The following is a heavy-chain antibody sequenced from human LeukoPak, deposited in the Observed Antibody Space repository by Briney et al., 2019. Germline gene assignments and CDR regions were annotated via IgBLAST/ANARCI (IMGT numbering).Heavy chain of an antibody. D-gene: IGHD6-13*01. J-gene: IGHJ5*02. V-gene: IGHV4-34*01. CDR1: GGSFSGYY. Sequence: SETLSLTCAVYGGSFSGYYWSWIRQPPGKGLDGIGEINHSGSTNYNPSLKSRVTISVDTSKNQFSLKLSSVTAADTAVYYCARRSERRIAAAGRENWFDPWGQGTLVTVSS. CDR2: INHSGST. CDR3: ARRSERRIAAAGRENWFDP.